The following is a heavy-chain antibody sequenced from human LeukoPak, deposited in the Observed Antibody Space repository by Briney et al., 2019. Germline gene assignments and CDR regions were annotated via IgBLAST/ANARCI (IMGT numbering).Heavy chain of an antibody. V-gene: IGHV4-4*07. CDR1: GGSLSDYY. CDR2: IHTSGST. Sequence: SETLSLTCTVSGGSLSDYYWNWIRQPAGKGLEWIGRIHTSGSTNYNPSLKSRVTMSVDTSKNQFSLKLSSVTAADTAVYYCARGKVVANTPGQNSWDYWGQGTLVTVSS. CDR3: ARGKVVANTPGQNSWDY. J-gene: IGHJ4*02. D-gene: IGHD3-22*01.